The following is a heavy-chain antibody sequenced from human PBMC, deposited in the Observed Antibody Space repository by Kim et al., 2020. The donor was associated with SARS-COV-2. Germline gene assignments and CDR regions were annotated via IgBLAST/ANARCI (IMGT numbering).Heavy chain of an antibody. Sequence: YSPSFQGQVTISADKSISTAYLQWSSLKASDTAMYYCARDHRGYYYGMDVWGQGTTVTVSS. V-gene: IGHV5-51*01. J-gene: IGHJ6*02. CDR3: ARDHRGYYYGMDV.